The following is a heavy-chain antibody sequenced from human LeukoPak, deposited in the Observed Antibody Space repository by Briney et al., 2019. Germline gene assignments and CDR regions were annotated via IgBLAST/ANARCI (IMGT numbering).Heavy chain of an antibody. CDR2: INPNSGGT. V-gene: IGHV1-2*06. D-gene: IGHD6-13*01. J-gene: IGHJ4*02. Sequence: ASVKVSCKASGYTFTGYYMHWVRQAPGQGLEWVGRINPNSGGTNYAQKFQGRVTMTRDTSISTAYTELSRLRSDDTAVYYCARRRIAAAGRYYFDYWGQGTLVTVSS. CDR1: GYTFTGYY. CDR3: ARRRIAAAGRYYFDY.